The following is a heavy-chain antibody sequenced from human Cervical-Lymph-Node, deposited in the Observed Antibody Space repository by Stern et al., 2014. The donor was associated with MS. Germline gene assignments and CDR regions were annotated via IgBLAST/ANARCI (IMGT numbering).Heavy chain of an antibody. CDR2: IYYTGSA. CDR3: ARGARYSDSSGYYFYFDY. Sequence: VQLIESGPGLVKPSQTLPLTCTVSGGSINSGGYYWSWIRQYPGKGLEWIGYIYYTGSASSDPSLKSRLSMSIDTSKNQFSLNLNSVTAADTAVYYCARGARYSDSSGYYFYFDYWGQGTLVTVSS. V-gene: IGHV4-31*03. J-gene: IGHJ4*02. CDR1: GGSINSGGYY. D-gene: IGHD3-22*01.